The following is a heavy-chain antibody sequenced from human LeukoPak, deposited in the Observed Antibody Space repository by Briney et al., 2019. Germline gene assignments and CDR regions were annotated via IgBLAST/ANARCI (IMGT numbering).Heavy chain of an antibody. J-gene: IGHJ4*02. V-gene: IGHV3-33*01. Sequence: GGSLRLSCAASGFAFSSYGMHWVRQAPGKGLEWVAVIWYDGSNKYYTDSVKGRFTISRDNSKNTLYLQMNSLRAEDTAVYYCARGGTSRGEFDYWGQGTLVTVSS. CDR3: ARGGTSRGEFDY. CDR2: IWYDGSNK. D-gene: IGHD1-14*01. CDR1: GFAFSSYG.